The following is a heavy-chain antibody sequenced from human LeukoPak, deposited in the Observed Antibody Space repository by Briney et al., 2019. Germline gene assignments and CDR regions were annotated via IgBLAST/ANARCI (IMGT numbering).Heavy chain of an antibody. Sequence: GGSLRLSCAASGFTFSNYAMNWVRQAPGKGLEWVSTISGSGGSTYYADSVKSRFTISRDNSKDTLYLQMSSLRAEDTAVYYCAKDRGRYYDSSGYYWGYYFDSWGQGILVTVST. J-gene: IGHJ4*02. D-gene: IGHD3-22*01. CDR3: AKDRGRYYDSSGYYWGYYFDS. CDR1: GFTFSNYA. CDR2: ISGSGGST. V-gene: IGHV3-23*01.